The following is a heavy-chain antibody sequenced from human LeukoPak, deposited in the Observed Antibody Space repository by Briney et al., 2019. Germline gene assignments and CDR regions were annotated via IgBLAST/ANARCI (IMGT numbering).Heavy chain of an antibody. Sequence: SETLSLTCTVSGGSISSSYWSWIRQPPGKGLEWIGYIYYSGSTNYNPSLESRVTISVDTSKNQFSLKLSSVTAADTAVYYCARLYSSTWGYYFDYWGQGTLVTVSS. J-gene: IGHJ4*02. D-gene: IGHD6-13*01. V-gene: IGHV4-59*01. CDR3: ARLYSSTWGYYFDY. CDR2: IYYSGST. CDR1: GGSISSSY.